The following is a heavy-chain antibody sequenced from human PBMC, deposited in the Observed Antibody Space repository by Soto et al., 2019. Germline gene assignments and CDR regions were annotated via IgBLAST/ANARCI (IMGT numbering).Heavy chain of an antibody. CDR2: IYHSGST. J-gene: IGHJ6*02. V-gene: IGHV4-4*02. D-gene: IGHD5-12*01. Sequence: QVQLQESGPGLVKPSGTLSLTCAVSGGSISSSNWWSWVRQPPGKGLEWIGEIYHSGSTNYNPSPKSRVTISVDKSKNQFSLKLSSVTAADTAVYYCARGYSGYDYLYYYYGMDVWGQGTTVTVSS. CDR1: GGSISSSNW. CDR3: ARGYSGYDYLYYYYGMDV.